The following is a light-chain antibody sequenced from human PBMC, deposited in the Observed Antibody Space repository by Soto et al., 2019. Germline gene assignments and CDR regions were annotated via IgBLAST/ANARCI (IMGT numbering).Light chain of an antibody. CDR2: DAS. CDR3: QQRSNWPPIT. J-gene: IGKJ5*01. Sequence: EAVFTQSPATLSLSPWERATLSFRASESISSYLAWYQQKPGQAPRPLIYDASNRATGIPARFSGSGSGTDFTLTISSLEPEDFAVYYCQQRSNWPPITFGQGTRLEIK. V-gene: IGKV3-11*01. CDR1: ESISSY.